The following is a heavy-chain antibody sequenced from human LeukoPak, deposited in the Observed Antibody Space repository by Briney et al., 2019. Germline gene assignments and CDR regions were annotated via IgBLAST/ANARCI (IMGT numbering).Heavy chain of an antibody. CDR1: GGSMSGYY. CDR2: IYYSGST. Sequence: SETLSLTCTVSGGSMSGYYWSWIRQHPGKGLEWIGYIYYSGSTYYNPSLKSRVTISVDTSKNQFSLKLSSVTTADTAVYYCARAPDYYDSSGYQFDYWGQGTLVTVSS. V-gene: IGHV4-31*03. D-gene: IGHD3-22*01. J-gene: IGHJ4*02. CDR3: ARAPDYYDSSGYQFDY.